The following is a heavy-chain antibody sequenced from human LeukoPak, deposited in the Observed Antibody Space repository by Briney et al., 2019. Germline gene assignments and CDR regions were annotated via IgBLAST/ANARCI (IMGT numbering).Heavy chain of an antibody. D-gene: IGHD1/OR15-1a*01. J-gene: IGHJ3*02. CDR3: AREDNWNTGGLDAFDI. Sequence: GGSLRLSCAASGFTFSSYEMNWVRQAPGKGLEWVSYISSSGSTIYYADSVKGRFTISRDNAKNSLYLQMNSLRAEDTAVYYCAREDNWNTGGLDAFDIWGQGTMVTVSS. V-gene: IGHV3-48*03. CDR1: GFTFSSYE. CDR2: ISSSGSTI.